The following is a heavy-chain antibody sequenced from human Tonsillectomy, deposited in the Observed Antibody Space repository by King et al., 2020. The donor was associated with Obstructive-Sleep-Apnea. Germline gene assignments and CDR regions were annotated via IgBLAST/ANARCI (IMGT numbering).Heavy chain of an antibody. V-gene: IGHV3-23*04. D-gene: IGHD5-18*01. CDR2: INTGGGTT. CDR3: AKRVDTAMVFDY. Sequence: VQLVESGGGLVQPGGSLRHSCAASGFTFSNYAMSWVRQAPGKGLEWVSAINTGGGTTYYADPVKGRFTISRDNSKNTLYLQMNSLRPEGTAVYYCAKRVDTAMVFDYWGQGTLVTVSS. J-gene: IGHJ4*02. CDR1: GFTFSNYA.